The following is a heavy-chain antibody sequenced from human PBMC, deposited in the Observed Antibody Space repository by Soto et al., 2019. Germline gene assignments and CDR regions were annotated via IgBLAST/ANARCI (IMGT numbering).Heavy chain of an antibody. D-gene: IGHD1-1*01. V-gene: IGHV3-30-3*01. CDR3: ARVTPGNNLYYFSGLDF. CDR1: GFSFDTYG. Sequence: GSLRLSCVASGFSFDTYGIHWVRQAPGKGLQWVALISYEGSNTYYADSVRGRFTISRDNSKNTLYLQMNTLRPEDTGVYYCARVTPGNNLYYFSGLDFWGQGTSVTVSS. CDR2: ISYEGSNT. J-gene: IGHJ6*02.